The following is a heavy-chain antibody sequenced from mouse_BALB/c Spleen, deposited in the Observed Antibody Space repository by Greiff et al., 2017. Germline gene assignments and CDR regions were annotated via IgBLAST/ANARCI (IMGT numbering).Heavy chain of an antibody. J-gene: IGHJ4*01. V-gene: IGHV5-6-3*01. Sequence: EVKLMESGGGLVQPGGSLKLSCAASGFTFSSYGMSWVRQTPDKRLELVATINSNGGSTYYPDSVKGRFTISRDNAKNTLYLQMSSLKSEDTAMYYCARDYYGSTPWGQGTSVTVSS. CDR3: ARDYYGSTP. CDR2: INSNGGST. CDR1: GFTFSSYG. D-gene: IGHD1-1*01.